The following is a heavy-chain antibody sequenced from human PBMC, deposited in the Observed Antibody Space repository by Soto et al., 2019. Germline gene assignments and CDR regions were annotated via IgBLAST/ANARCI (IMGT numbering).Heavy chain of an antibody. CDR1: GYSFTSQW. Sequence: GESLKISCKGSGYSFTSQWIGWVRQMPGKGLEWMGIIYPGDSDIRYSPSFQGQVTISADKSISTAYLQWSSLKASDTAMYYCARQIETYYYDSGLDPWGQGTLVTVSS. V-gene: IGHV5-51*01. CDR2: IYPGDSDI. J-gene: IGHJ5*02. D-gene: IGHD3-22*01. CDR3: ARQIETYYYDSGLDP.